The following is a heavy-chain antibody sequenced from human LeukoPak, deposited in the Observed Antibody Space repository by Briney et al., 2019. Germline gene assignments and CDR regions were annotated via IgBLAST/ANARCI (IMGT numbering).Heavy chain of an antibody. V-gene: IGHV4-4*07. J-gene: IGHJ5*02. CDR2: IYASGTT. Sequence: SETLSLTCTVSGGSISGNFWSWIRQPAGKGLEWIGRIYASGTTNYNPSLRSRVTMSVDTSKDQFSLRLTSVTAAETAVYYCARHFGHSDWFDPWGQGTLVTVSS. D-gene: IGHD3-10*01. CDR3: ARHFGHSDWFDP. CDR1: GGSISGNF.